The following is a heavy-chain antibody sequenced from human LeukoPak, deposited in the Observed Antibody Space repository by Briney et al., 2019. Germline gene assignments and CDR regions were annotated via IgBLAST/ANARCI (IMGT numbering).Heavy chain of an antibody. D-gene: IGHD6-19*01. V-gene: IGHV4-39*07. CDR1: SGSVSNSHYY. CDR2: IFYSGNT. J-gene: IGHJ6*02. CDR3: AREAHSSGWYKYYGMDV. Sequence: MPSETLSLTCTVSSGSVSNSHYYWAWVRQPPGKGLEWLGSIFYSGNTHYNPSLKSPVTISIDTSKNQFSLKLSSVTAADTAVYYCAREAHSSGWYKYYGMDVWGQGTTVTVSS.